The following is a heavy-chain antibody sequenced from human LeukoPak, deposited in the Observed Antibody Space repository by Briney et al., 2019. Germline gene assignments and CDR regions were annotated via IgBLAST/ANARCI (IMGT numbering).Heavy chain of an antibody. CDR3: AKDLAADGGGGFDY. V-gene: IGHV3-9*01. Sequence: RTGGSLRLSCAASGFTFDDYAMHWVRQAPGKGLEWVSGISWNSGSIGYADSVKGRFTISRDNAKNSLYLQMNSLRAEDTALYYCAKDLAADGGGGFDYWGQGTLVTVSS. CDR2: ISWNSGSI. J-gene: IGHJ4*02. CDR1: GFTFDDYA. D-gene: IGHD6-13*01.